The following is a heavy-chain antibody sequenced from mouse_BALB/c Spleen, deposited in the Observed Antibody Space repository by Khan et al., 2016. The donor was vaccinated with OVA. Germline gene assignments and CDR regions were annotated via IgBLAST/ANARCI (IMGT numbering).Heavy chain of an antibody. CDR2: IDPFNGGN. Sequence: VQLQQSGPELMKPGASVKISCKASGYSFTTYYMHWVKQNHGKSLEWIGYIDPFNGGNDYNQNFKGKATLTVDKSSSTAYMHLSSLTSEDSAVYYCARGTFDYWGQGTLVTVSA. D-gene: IGHD3-3*01. V-gene: IGHV1-34*01. CDR1: GYSFTTYY. CDR3: ARGTFDY. J-gene: IGHJ3*01.